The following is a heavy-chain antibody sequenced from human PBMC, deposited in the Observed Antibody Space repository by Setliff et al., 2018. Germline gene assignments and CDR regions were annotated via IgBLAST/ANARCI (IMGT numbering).Heavy chain of an antibody. CDR2: ISSSSASI. CDR3: ARSSLPGKGWYDY. Sequence: GGSLRLSCAASGFTFSSYSMNWVRQAPGKGLEWVSSISSSSASIYYADSVKGRLTISRDNVKNLLYLQMSSLRAEDTAVYYCARSSLPGKGWYDYWGQGTLVTVSS. D-gene: IGHD2-15*01. CDR1: GFTFSSYS. J-gene: IGHJ4*02. V-gene: IGHV3-21*06.